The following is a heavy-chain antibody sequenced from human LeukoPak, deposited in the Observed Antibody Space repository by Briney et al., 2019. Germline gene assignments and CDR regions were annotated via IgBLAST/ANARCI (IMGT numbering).Heavy chain of an antibody. J-gene: IGHJ4*02. D-gene: IGHD3-9*01. CDR1: GFTFSSYG. CDR3: ARGFEDTYFDY. Sequence: GGSLRLSCAASGFTFSSYGMHWVRQAPGKGLEWVAVIWYDGSNKYYADSVKGRFTMSRDNSKNTLYLQMNSLRAEDTAVYYCARGFEDTYFDYWGQGTLVTVSS. V-gene: IGHV3-33*08. CDR2: IWYDGSNK.